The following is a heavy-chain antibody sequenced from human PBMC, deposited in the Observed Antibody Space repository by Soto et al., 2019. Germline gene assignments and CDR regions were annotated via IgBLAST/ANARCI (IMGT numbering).Heavy chain of an antibody. CDR3: ARRPNGGMEGLGA. CDR2: IYWNDDK. Sequence: QITLKESGPTLVKPTQPLTLTCTLSGFSLNNGGGGVVWIRQPPGKALEWLALIYWNDDKRYSPSLRSRLTSTTDTSRTQVVLTMTDMGPVDTATYYCARRPNGGMEGLGAWGQGTTVNVSS. J-gene: IGHJ6*02. V-gene: IGHV2-5*01. D-gene: IGHD7-27*01. CDR1: GFSLNNGGGG.